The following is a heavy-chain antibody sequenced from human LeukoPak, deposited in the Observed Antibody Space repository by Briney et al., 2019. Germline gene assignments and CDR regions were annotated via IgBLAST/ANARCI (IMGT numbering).Heavy chain of an antibody. V-gene: IGHV3-53*01. J-gene: IGHJ6*02. Sequence: GGSLRLSCAASGFTVSSNYMSWVRQAPGRGLEWVSVIYSGGSTYYADSVKGRFTISRDNSKNTLYLQMNSLRAEDTAVYYCAREGGERGLVDYYYGMDVWGQGTTVTVSS. D-gene: IGHD6-6*01. CDR1: GFTVSSNY. CDR2: IYSGGST. CDR3: AREGGERGLVDYYYGMDV.